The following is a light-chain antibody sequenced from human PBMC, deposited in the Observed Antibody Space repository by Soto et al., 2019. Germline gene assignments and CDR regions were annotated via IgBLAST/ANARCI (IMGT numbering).Light chain of an antibody. Sequence: EFVLTQSPGTLSLSPGERATLSCRAIQTVRNNYLAWYQQKPGQAPRLLIYGAFNRATGIPARFSGSGSGADFTLTISSLEPEDFAVYYCQQRNIWPPVTFGQGTRLEIK. J-gene: IGKJ5*01. CDR1: QTVRNNY. CDR3: QQRNIWPPVT. CDR2: GAF. V-gene: IGKV3-11*01.